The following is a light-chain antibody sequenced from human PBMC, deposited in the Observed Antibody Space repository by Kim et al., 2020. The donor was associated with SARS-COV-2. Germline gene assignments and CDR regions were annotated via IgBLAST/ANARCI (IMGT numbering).Light chain of an antibody. J-gene: IGLJ3*02. CDR2: YDS. CDR1: NIGSKS. CDR3: QVWDSNSWV. Sequence: SYELTQPPSVSVAPGKTARITCGGNNIGSKSVHWYQQKPGQAPVLVIYYDSDRPSGLPERFSGSNSGNTATLTISRVEAGDEADYYCQVWDSNSWV. V-gene: IGLV3-21*04.